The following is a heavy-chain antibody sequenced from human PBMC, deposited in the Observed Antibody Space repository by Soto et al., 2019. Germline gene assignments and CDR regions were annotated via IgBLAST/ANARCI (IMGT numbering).Heavy chain of an antibody. CDR1: GFSFSDHY. J-gene: IGHJ6*02. V-gene: IGHV3-11*05. CDR2: ISSGGGYT. CDR3: ARVSSYNRYTMDV. Sequence: PGGSLRLSCAASGFSFSDHYITWIRQAPGKGLEWLSYISSGGGYTNYADSVKGRFTISRDNAKNSLYLQMNSLRAEDTAVYYGARVSSYNRYTMDVWGQGTTVTVSS. D-gene: IGHD3-16*02.